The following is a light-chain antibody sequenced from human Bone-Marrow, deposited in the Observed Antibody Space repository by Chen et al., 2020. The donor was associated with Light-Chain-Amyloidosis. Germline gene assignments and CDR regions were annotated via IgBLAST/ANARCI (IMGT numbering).Light chain of an antibody. J-gene: IGKJ1*01. V-gene: IGKV2-28*01. Sequence: DIVMTQSPLSLPVTPGEPASISCTSSQSLQHSNGYDYLDWYLQKPGQSPQLLIYLGSTRASGVPDRFIGSGSGADFTLTSSRVEAEDVGTYYCMQALKTPQTFGQGTRLEIQ. CDR1: QSLQHSNGYDY. CDR3: MQALKTPQT. CDR2: LGS.